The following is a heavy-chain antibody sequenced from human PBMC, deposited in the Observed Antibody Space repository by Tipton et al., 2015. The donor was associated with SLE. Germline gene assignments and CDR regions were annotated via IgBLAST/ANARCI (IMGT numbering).Heavy chain of an antibody. D-gene: IGHD1-26*01. CDR3: ARLGGSGNCLFDS. Sequence: TLSLTCTVSGDSISNNYWSWIRQLPGKGLEWIGYIYVSGSTNYNPSLKSRVAFSLDTSRNQLSLRLTAVTAADTAVYYCARLGGSGNCLFDSWGQGTLVTVSS. CDR1: GDSISNNY. J-gene: IGHJ4*02. CDR2: IYVSGST. V-gene: IGHV4-4*09.